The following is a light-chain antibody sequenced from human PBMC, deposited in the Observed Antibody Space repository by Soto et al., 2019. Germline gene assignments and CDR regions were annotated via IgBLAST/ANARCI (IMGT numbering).Light chain of an antibody. Sequence: IVLTQSPGTLSLSPGERATLSCRASQSVSSNYLAWYQQKPGQAPRLLMYGVSSRAIGIPDRFSGSGCGTDFTLTISRLEPEDFAVYYCLKYGSSPWTFSQGTKVEIK. CDR1: QSVSSNY. V-gene: IGKV3-20*01. CDR3: LKYGSSPWT. J-gene: IGKJ1*01. CDR2: GVS.